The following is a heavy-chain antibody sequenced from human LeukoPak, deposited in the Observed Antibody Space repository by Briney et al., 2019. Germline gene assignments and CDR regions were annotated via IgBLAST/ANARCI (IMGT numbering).Heavy chain of an antibody. CDR2: ITTSSSYI. V-gene: IGHV3-21*01. CDR3: ARDRAPAGTVWFGP. D-gene: IGHD6-13*01. Sequence: SGGSLRLSCAASGFTFSSYAMNWVRQAPGKGLEWVSSITTSSSYIYYADSVKGRFTISRDDAKNSLYLQTNSLRAEDTAVYYCARDRAPAGTVWFGPWGQGTLVTVSS. J-gene: IGHJ5*02. CDR1: GFTFSSYA.